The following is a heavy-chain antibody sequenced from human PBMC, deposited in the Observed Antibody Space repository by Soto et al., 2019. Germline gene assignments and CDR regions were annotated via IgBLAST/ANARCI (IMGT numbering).Heavy chain of an antibody. CDR2: IRSDGSNR. V-gene: IGHV3-30*18. CDR1: GFTFRSYG. CDR3: AKPRSGLEWPPFDP. J-gene: IGHJ5*02. Sequence: QVKLVESGGGVVQPGRSLRLSCTTSGFTFRSYGMHWVRQAPGKGLEWVAVIRSDGSNRDYVDSVKGRFTISRDNSRRMVYLQMDNLRLEDAAVYYCAKPRSGLEWPPFDPWGQGTLVTVSP. D-gene: IGHD3-3*01.